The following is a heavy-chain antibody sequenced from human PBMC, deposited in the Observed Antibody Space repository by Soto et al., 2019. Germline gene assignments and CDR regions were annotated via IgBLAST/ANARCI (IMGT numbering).Heavy chain of an antibody. V-gene: IGHV4-34*01. CDR2: IDHSGST. D-gene: IGHD6-6*01. J-gene: IGHJ4*02. Sequence: PSETLSLTCAVYGGSFSGFYWTWIRQPPGKGLEWIGEIDHSGSTYYNPSLKSRVTISVDTSKNQFSLRLSSVTAADTAVYYCARGSIAARLAHWGLGTLVTAPQ. CDR3: ARGSIAARLAH. CDR1: GGSFSGFY.